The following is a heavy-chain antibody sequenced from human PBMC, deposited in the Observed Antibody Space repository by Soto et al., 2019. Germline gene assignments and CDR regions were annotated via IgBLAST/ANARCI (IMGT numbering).Heavy chain of an antibody. CDR3: ARDKMATAYWYFDL. CDR2: ISYDGSNK. D-gene: IGHD5-18*01. Sequence: GGSLRLSCAASGFTFSSYAMHWVRQAPGKGLEWVAVISYDGSNKYYADSVKGRFTISRDNSKNTLYLQMNSLRAEDTAVYYCARDKMATAYWYFDLWGRGTLVTVSS. J-gene: IGHJ2*01. CDR1: GFTFSSYA. V-gene: IGHV3-30-3*01.